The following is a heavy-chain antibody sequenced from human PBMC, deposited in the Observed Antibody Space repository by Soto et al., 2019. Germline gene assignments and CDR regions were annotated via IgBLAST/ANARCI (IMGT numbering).Heavy chain of an antibody. V-gene: IGHV1-18*01. CDR3: ARAGQYYDASGYAD. CDR2: ISVYNGNT. J-gene: IGHJ4*02. Sequence: QVKLVQSGTEVKKPGASIKVSCKASGYSFATSGMTWVRQAPGQGLEWMGWISVYNGNTNDDQNLQDRVTMTTDTSANTAYLEVRNLRSDDTAVYYGARAGQYYDASGYADWGQGTLVTVSS. CDR1: GYSFATSG. D-gene: IGHD3-22*01.